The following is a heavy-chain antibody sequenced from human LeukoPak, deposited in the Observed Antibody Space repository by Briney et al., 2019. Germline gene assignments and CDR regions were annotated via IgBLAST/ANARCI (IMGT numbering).Heavy chain of an antibody. CDR2: MNPNSGNT. CDR3: ARAVVVPAANWFDP. CDR1: GYTFTSYD. Sequence: GASVKVSCKAFGYTFTSYDINWVRQATGQGLEWMGWMNPNSGNTGYAQKFQGRVTITRNTSISTAYMELSSLRSEDTAVYYCARAVVVPAANWFDPWGQGTLVTVSS. J-gene: IGHJ5*02. D-gene: IGHD2-2*01. V-gene: IGHV1-8*03.